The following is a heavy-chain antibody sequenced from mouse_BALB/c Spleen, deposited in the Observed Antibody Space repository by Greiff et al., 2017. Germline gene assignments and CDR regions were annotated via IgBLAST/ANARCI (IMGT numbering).Heavy chain of an antibody. CDR2: IRNNANGYTT. J-gene: IGHJ2*01. Sequence: EVKLVESGGGLVQPGGSLRLSCATSGFTFTDYYMSWVRQPPGKALEWLGFIRNNANGYTTEYSASVKGRFTISRDNSQSILYLQMHTLRAEDSATYSCARVTVGDSFDYWGQGTTLTVSS. D-gene: IGHD1-1*01. CDR1: GFTFTDYY. V-gene: IGHV7-3*02. CDR3: ARVTVGDSFDY.